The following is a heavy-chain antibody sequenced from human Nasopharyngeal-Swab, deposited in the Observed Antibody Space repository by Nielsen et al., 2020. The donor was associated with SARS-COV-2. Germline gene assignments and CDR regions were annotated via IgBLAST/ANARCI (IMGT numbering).Heavy chain of an antibody. J-gene: IGHJ4*02. CDR2: INHSGST. D-gene: IGHD2-2*01. V-gene: IGHV4-34*01. Sequence: SETLSLTCVVYGGSFSGYYWSWIRQPPGKGLEWIGEINHSGSTNYNPSPKSRVTISVDTSKNQFSLKLSTVTAAETAVYYCARGGRGYCSSTRCRYYFDYWGQGTLVTVSS. CDR1: GGSFSGYY. CDR3: ARGGRGYCSSTRCRYYFDY.